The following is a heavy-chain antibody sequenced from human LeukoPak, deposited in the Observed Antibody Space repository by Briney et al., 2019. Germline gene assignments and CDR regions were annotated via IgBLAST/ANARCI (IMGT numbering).Heavy chain of an antibody. J-gene: IGHJ6*02. CDR3: ARVPSGYTPNANYYYYGMDV. CDR2: IIPIIGIV. V-gene: IGHV1-69*04. D-gene: IGHD5-12*01. CDR1: GGTFSRYA. Sequence: SVKVSCKAPGGTFSRYAISWVRQAPGQGLEWMGRIIPIIGIVNYAQKFQGRVTITADKSTSTAYMELSSLRSEDTAVYYCARVPSGYTPNANYYYYGMDVWGQGTTVTVSS.